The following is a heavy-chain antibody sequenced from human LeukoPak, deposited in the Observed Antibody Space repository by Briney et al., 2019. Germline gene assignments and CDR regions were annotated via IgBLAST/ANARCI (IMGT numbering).Heavy chain of an antibody. CDR1: GFTFSNYV. CDR2: IQKDGGSK. D-gene: IGHD2-2*01. V-gene: IGHV3-30*02. Sequence: GGSLRLSCAASGFTFSNYVMNWVRQAPGKGLEWVTFIQKDGGSKFYADSVKGRFTISRDNSKKTVYLQMSSLTIEDTAVYYCAKDFLVVVPAAKRGVDYWGQGTLVTVSS. CDR3: AKDFLVVVPAAKRGVDY. J-gene: IGHJ4*02.